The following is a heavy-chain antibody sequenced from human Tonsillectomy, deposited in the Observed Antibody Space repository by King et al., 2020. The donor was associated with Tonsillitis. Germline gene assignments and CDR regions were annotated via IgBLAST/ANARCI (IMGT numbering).Heavy chain of an antibody. CDR1: GFTFSSYA. D-gene: IGHD1-14*01. J-gene: IGHJ5*02. CDR2: ITGSGGNT. V-gene: IGHV3-23*04. Sequence: DVQLVESGGGLVQPGGSLRLSCATSGFTFSSYAMSWVRQAPGKGLEWVSAITGSGGNTFYADSVKGRFTISRDNSKNTLYLQMNSLRGEDTAVYYCAKHPLTITRGGGPRDGSDPGGEGPLAPASS. CDR3: AKHPLTITRGGGPRDGSDP.